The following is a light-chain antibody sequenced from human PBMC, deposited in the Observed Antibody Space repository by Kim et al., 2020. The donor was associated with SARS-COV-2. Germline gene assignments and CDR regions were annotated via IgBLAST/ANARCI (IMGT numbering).Light chain of an antibody. V-gene: IGKV3-20*01. CDR1: QSVASSY. CDR3: QQYGNSLLT. Sequence: EIVLTQSPGTLSLSPGERATLSCRASQSVASSYLAWYQQKPGQAPKLLIYDASRRATGIPDRFSGRGSGTDFTLTISRLEPEDFAVYYCQQYGNSLLTFGGGTKVEIK. J-gene: IGKJ4*01. CDR2: DAS.